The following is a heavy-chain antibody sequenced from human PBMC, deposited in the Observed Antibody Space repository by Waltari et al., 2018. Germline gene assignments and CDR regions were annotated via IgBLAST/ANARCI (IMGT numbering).Heavy chain of an antibody. Sequence: EVQLVESGGGLVKPGGSLRLSCAASGFTFNNAWMSWVRQAPGKGLEWVGRIKSKTDGGTIDYAAPVKGRLTISRDDSKNTLYLQMNSLITEDTAVYYCTTGSDGSTENDSWGQGTLVTVSS. CDR1: GFTFNNAW. CDR2: IKSKTDGGTI. V-gene: IGHV3-15*01. CDR3: TTGSDGSTENDS. D-gene: IGHD1-26*01. J-gene: IGHJ4*02.